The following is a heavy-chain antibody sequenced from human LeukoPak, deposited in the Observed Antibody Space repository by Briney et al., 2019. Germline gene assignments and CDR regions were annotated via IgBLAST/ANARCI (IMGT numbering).Heavy chain of an antibody. J-gene: IGHJ4*02. V-gene: IGHV1-18*01. D-gene: IGHD6-19*01. Sequence: GASVKVSCKASGYTFTSYGISWVRQAPGQGLEWMGWISAYNGNTNYAQKLQGRVTMTTDTSTSTAYMELRSLRSDDTAVYYCARDFIKSVGPGYSSGWYDWDFDYWGQGTLVTVSS. CDR1: GYTFTSYG. CDR2: ISAYNGNT. CDR3: ARDFIKSVGPGYSSGWYDWDFDY.